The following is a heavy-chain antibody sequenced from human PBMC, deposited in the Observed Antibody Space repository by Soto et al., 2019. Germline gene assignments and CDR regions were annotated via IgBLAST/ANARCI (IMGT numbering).Heavy chain of an antibody. Sequence: PSETLSLTCTVSGGSISSSRCHWGWIRQPPGKGLEWIGYINYSGNTNYNPSLKSRVTISVDTSKNQFSLKLSSVTAADTAVYYCARHAAMAEYYFDYWGQGTLVTVSS. CDR2: INYSGNT. J-gene: IGHJ4*02. V-gene: IGHV4-39*01. CDR1: GGSISSSRCH. CDR3: ARHAAMAEYYFDY. D-gene: IGHD5-18*01.